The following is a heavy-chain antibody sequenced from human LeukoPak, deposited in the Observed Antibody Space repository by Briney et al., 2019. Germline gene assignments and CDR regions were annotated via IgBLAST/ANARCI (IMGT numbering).Heavy chain of an antibody. CDR1: GGSFSGYY. J-gene: IGHJ4*02. D-gene: IGHD2-2*01. CDR3: ARRRVVPAARRGYFDY. V-gene: IGHV4-34*01. Sequence: SETLSLTCAVYGGSFSGYYWSWIRQPPGKGLEWIGEINHSGSTNYNPSLKSRVTISVDTSKNQFSLKLSSVTAADTAVYYCARRRVVPAARRGYFDYGGQGTLVTVSS. CDR2: INHSGST.